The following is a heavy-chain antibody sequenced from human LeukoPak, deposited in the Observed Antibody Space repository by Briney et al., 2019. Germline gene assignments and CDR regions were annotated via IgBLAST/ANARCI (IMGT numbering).Heavy chain of an antibody. Sequence: ASVKVSCKASGYTFTSYYMHWVRQAPGQGLEWMGIINPSGGSTSYAQKFQGRVTMTTDTSTSTAYMELRSLRSDDTAVYYCARGGPSSWTGYWGQGTLSPSPQ. J-gene: IGHJ4*02. CDR3: ARGGPSSWTGY. CDR1: GYTFTSYY. V-gene: IGHV1-46*01. CDR2: INPSGGST. D-gene: IGHD6-13*01.